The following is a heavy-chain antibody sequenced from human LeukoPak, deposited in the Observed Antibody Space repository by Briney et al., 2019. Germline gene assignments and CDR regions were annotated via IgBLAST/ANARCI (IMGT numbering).Heavy chain of an antibody. J-gene: IGHJ3*02. Sequence: GGSLRLSCAASGFTFSSYSMNWVRQAPGKGLEWVSSISSSSSYIYYANSVKGRFTISRDDSKYTLYLHINSLRDEDTAVYYCARVADPRLILAAAFDIWGQGTTVTVSS. CDR2: ISSSSSYI. V-gene: IGHV3-21*01. CDR3: ARVADPRLILAAAFDI. D-gene: IGHD3-3*02. CDR1: GFTFSSYS.